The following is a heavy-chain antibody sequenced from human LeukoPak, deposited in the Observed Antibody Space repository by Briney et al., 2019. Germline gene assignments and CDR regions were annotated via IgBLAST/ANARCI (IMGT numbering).Heavy chain of an antibody. CDR3: ARIGPILGAAWVDY. CDR1: GYSISSNHW. Sequence: SETLSLTCAVSGYSISSNHWWGWIRQPPGKGLEWIGYIFYAGSTYYNPSLKSRVTMSVDTSKNQFSLRLSSVTAVDTAVYYCARIGPILGAAWVDYWGQGILVSVST. V-gene: IGHV4-28*01. CDR2: IFYAGST. D-gene: IGHD3-3*02. J-gene: IGHJ4*02.